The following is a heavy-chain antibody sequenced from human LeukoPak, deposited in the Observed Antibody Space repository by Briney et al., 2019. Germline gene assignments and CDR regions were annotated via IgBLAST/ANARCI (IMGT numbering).Heavy chain of an antibody. D-gene: IGHD5-18*01. Sequence: GGSLRLSCVASGFTFSTYEMNWVRQAPGKGLEWVSYISSSGGTIYYADSVKGRFTISRDNTKNSLYLEMNSLRAEDTAVYYCARDTAMVIDFWGQGTLVTVSS. CDR1: GFTFSTYE. V-gene: IGHV3-48*03. CDR3: ARDTAMVIDF. CDR2: ISSSGGTI. J-gene: IGHJ4*02.